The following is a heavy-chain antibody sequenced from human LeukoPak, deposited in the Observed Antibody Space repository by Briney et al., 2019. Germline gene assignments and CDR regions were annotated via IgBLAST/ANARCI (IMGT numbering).Heavy chain of an antibody. D-gene: IGHD3-10*01. CDR2: IYYSGST. J-gene: IGHJ3*02. V-gene: IGHV4-39*01. CDR3: ARVTTMVRRGRGAFDI. Sequence: PSETLSFTCTVSCGSISSSSYYWGWIRQAPGKGLEWLGSIYYSGSTYYNPSLKSRVTISVDTSKNQFSLKLSSVTAADTAVYYCARVTTMVRRGRGAFDIWGQGTMVTVSS. CDR1: CGSISSSSYY.